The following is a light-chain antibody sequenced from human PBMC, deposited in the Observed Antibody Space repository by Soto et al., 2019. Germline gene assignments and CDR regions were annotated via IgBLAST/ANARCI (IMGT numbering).Light chain of an antibody. Sequence: EIVMTQSPVTLSVSPGERATLSCRASQSVSSNLAWYQQKPGQAPRLLLYGASTRATGIPARFSGSGSGTEFTLTISSLQSEDFAVYSCQQYNSWPPGYTFGQGTKLEIK. J-gene: IGKJ2*01. CDR3: QQYNSWPPGYT. CDR2: GAS. CDR1: QSVSSN. V-gene: IGKV3-15*01.